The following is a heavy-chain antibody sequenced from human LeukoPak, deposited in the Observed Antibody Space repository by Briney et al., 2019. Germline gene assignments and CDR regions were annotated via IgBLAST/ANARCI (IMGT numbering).Heavy chain of an antibody. Sequence: SETLSLTCTVSGGSISSSGYYWGWIRQPPGKGLEWIGSISYSGSTYYNPSLKSRVTISVDTSKNQFSLKLSSVTAADTAVYYCARQGGSSSSSWSYWGQGTLVTVSS. CDR1: GGSISSSGYY. V-gene: IGHV4-39*01. J-gene: IGHJ4*02. D-gene: IGHD6-13*01. CDR2: ISYSGST. CDR3: ARQGGSSSSSWSY.